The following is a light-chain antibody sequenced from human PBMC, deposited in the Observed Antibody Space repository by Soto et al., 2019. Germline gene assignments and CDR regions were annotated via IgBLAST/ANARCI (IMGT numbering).Light chain of an antibody. CDR1: QSVSSN. Sequence: EIVMTQSPATLSVSPGERATLSCRASQSVSSNLAWYQQKPGQAPRLLIYGASTRATGIPARFSGSGSGTEFTLTISSLQSEDFAGYYCQHYNNWPPWTFGQGTKGEIK. CDR3: QHYNNWPPWT. J-gene: IGKJ1*01. CDR2: GAS. V-gene: IGKV3-15*01.